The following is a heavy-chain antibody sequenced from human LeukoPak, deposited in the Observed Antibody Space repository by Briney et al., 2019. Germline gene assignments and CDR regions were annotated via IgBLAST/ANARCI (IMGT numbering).Heavy chain of an antibody. D-gene: IGHD1-26*01. CDR1: GFTFSSYA. CDR3: ARVVGATRTYYFDY. V-gene: IGHV3-30*04. Sequence: PGGSLRFSCAASGFTFSSYAMHWVRQAPGKGLEWVAVISYDGSNKYYADSVKGRFTISRDNSKNTLYLQMNSLRAEDTAVYYCARVVGATRTYYFDYWGQGTLVTVSS. CDR2: ISYDGSNK. J-gene: IGHJ4*02.